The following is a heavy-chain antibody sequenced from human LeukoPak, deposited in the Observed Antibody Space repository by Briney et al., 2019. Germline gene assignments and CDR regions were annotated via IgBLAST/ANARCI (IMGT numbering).Heavy chain of an antibody. CDR2: ISAHNGNT. Sequence: ASVRVSCEASGYTFTSYGISGGRQAPGQEVEWMGWISAHNGNTNYAQKIYGRVTMTTDTSTSTAHTERRSIRSDDTAAYYCAREGVDYYGSGSYYNGMFFDYWGQGTLVTVSP. J-gene: IGHJ4*02. D-gene: IGHD3-10*01. CDR1: GYTFTSYG. CDR3: AREGVDYYGSGSYYNGMFFDY. V-gene: IGHV1-18*01.